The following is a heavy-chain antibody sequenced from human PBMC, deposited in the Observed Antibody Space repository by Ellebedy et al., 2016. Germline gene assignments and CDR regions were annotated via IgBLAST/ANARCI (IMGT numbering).Heavy chain of an antibody. CDR2: IRGNADSATT. D-gene: IGHD6-6*01. CDR1: GFSVSSNY. CDR3: ATGLRQYFDY. V-gene: IGHV3-15*01. J-gene: IGHJ4*02. Sequence: GESLKISCVVSGFSVSSNYLSWVRQAPGKGLEWVGRIRGNADSATTEFAAPVKGRFTISRGDSKNTLNLQMISLKTEDTAVYYCATGLRQYFDYWGQGTLVTVS.